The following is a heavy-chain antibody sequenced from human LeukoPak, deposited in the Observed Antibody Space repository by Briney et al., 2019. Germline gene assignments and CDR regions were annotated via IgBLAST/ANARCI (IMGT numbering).Heavy chain of an antibody. CDR3: ARGSIRYFDWLLYPHYFDY. D-gene: IGHD3-9*01. CDR1: GDSNTNSLYY. J-gene: IGHJ4*02. CDR2: IDYGGST. V-gene: IGHV4-39*02. Sequence: PSETLSLTCTVSGDSNTNSLYYWGWVRQPPGKGLEWIGTIDYGGSTYYNPSLKSRATISIDTSKNQFSLTLSPVTAADTAVYYCARGSIRYFDWLLYPHYFDYWGQGTLVTVSS.